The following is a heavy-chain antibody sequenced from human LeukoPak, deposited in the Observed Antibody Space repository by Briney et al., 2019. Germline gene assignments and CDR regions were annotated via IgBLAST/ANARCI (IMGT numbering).Heavy chain of an antibody. D-gene: IGHD4-4*01. CDR3: ARSSYSNYVFDDY. V-gene: IGHV1-8*02. Sequence: ASVKVSCKASGGTFSSYAINWVRQATGQGLEWMGWMNPNSGNTGYAQKFQGRVTMTRNTSISTAYMELSSLRSEDTAVYYCARSSYSNYVFDDYWGQGTLVTVSS. CDR1: GGTFSSYA. CDR2: MNPNSGNT. J-gene: IGHJ4*02.